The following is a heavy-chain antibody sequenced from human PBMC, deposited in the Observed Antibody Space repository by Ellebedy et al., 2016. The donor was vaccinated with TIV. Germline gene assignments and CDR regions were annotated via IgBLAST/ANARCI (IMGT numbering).Heavy chain of an antibody. V-gene: IGHV3-33*01. CDR2: VWYAGSNK. D-gene: IGHD2/OR15-2a*01. J-gene: IGHJ5*02. CDR3: ARDGVIPSGGVPQFDP. Sequence: GESLKISCSASGLTVRNFDIYWVRQAPGKGLEWVAVVWYAGSNKYYADSVKGRFTISRDNFKNNMFLQMNSLRAEDTAVYYCARDGVIPSGGVPQFDPWGQGTLVTVSS. CDR1: GLTVRNFD.